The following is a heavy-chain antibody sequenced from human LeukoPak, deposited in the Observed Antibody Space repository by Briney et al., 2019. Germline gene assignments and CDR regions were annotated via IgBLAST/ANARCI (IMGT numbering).Heavy chain of an antibody. Sequence: PSETLSLTCTVSGVSISPYYWSWIRQPPGKGLEWIGYVFYSGGTNYNPSLKGRVTISVDTSKSQFSLKLSSVTAADTAVYYCARGSGPLDYWGRGTLVTVSS. J-gene: IGHJ4*02. CDR2: VFYSGGT. D-gene: IGHD3-10*01. CDR1: GVSISPYY. V-gene: IGHV4-59*01. CDR3: ARGSGPLDY.